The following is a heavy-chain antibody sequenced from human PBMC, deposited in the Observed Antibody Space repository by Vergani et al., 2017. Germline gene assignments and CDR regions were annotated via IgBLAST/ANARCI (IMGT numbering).Heavy chain of an antibody. D-gene: IGHD1-26*01. CDR2: IYYSGST. J-gene: IGHJ3*02. CDR3: ARHQRGMGLRDNAFDI. CDR1: GGSISSSSYY. V-gene: IGHV4-39*01. Sequence: QLQLQESGPGLVKPSETLSLTCTVSGGSISSSSYYWGWIRQPPGKGLEWIGSIYYSGSTYYNPSLKSRVTITVDTSKNQFALTLSSVTAAATAVYYCARHQRGMGLRDNAFDIWGQGTMVTVSS.